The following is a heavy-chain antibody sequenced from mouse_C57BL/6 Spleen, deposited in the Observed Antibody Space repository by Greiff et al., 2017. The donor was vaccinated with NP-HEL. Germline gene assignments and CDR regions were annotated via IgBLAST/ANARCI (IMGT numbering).Heavy chain of an antibody. CDR1: GFTFSSYA. V-gene: IGHV5-4*01. D-gene: IGHD1-1*01. J-gene: IGHJ2*01. CDR2: ISDGGSYT. Sequence: EVMLVESGGGLVKPGGSLKLSCAASGFTFSSYAMSWFRQTPEKRLEWVATISDGGSYTYYPDNVKGRFTISRDNAKNNLYLQMSHLKSEDTAMYYCARDYYGSSPYFDYWGQGTTLTVSS. CDR3: ARDYYGSSPYFDY.